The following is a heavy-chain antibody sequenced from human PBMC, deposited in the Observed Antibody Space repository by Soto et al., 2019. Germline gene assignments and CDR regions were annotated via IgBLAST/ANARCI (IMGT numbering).Heavy chain of an antibody. CDR2: IYYRGST. D-gene: IGHD3-3*01. J-gene: IGHJ6*02. Sequence: QVQLQESGPGLVKPSQTLSLTCTVSGGSISSGGYYWSWIRQHPGKGLEWIGYIYYRGSTYYNPSLKSRVTISVDTSKNQFSLQLSSVTAADTAVYYCARGPRFLEWLLYPSGYYYYGMDVWGQGTTVTVSS. CDR1: GGSISSGGYY. V-gene: IGHV4-31*03. CDR3: ARGPRFLEWLLYPSGYYYYGMDV.